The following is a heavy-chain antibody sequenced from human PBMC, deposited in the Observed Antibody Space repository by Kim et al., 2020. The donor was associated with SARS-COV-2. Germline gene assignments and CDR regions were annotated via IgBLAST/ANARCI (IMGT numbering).Heavy chain of an antibody. J-gene: IGHJ3*02. V-gene: IGHV1-24*01. D-gene: IGHD1-26*01. CDR3: ATDFVVGATRTAFDI. CDR1: GYTLTELS. Sequence: ASVKVSCKVSGYTLTELSMHWVRQAPGKGLEWMGGFDPEDGETIYAQKFQGRVTMTEDTSTDTAYMELSSLRSEDTAVYYCATDFVVGATRTAFDIWGQGTMVTVSS. CDR2: FDPEDGET.